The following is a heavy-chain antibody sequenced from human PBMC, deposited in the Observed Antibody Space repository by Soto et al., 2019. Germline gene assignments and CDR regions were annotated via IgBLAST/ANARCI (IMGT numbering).Heavy chain of an antibody. J-gene: IGHJ6*03. Sequence: SVKVSCKASGGTFSSYTISWVRQAPGQGLEWMGRIIPILGIANYAQKFQGRVTITADKSTSTAYMELSSLRSEDTAVYYCASGPLITIFGVVIYYMDVWGKGTTVTVSS. CDR2: IIPILGIA. D-gene: IGHD3-3*01. CDR3: ASGPLITIFGVVIYYMDV. CDR1: GGTFSSYT. V-gene: IGHV1-69*02.